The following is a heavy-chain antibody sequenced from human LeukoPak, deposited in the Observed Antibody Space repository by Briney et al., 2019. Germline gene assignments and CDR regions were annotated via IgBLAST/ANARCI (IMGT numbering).Heavy chain of an antibody. CDR3: ATYCSSTSCYIWGYYFDY. CDR2: IIPISGTA. V-gene: IGHV1-69*13. D-gene: IGHD2-2*01. J-gene: IGHJ4*02. Sequence: TVKVSCKASGYTFTGYAMNWVRQAPGQGLEWTGGIIPISGTANYAQKLQDRVTITADASTSTAYMELSSLRSEDTAVYYCATYCSSTSCYIWGYYFDYWGQGTLVTVSS. CDR1: GYTFTGYA.